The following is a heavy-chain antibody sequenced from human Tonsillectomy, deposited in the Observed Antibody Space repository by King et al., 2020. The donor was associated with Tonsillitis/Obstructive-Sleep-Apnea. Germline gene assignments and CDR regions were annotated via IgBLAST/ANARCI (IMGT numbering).Heavy chain of an antibody. V-gene: IGHV4-39*01. CDR2: VYYSWIT. J-gene: IGHJ5*02. Sequence: QLQESGPGLVKPSETLSLTCTVSGGSISSSSYYWGWIRQPQGKGLEWLGRVYYSWITYYNPSLKSRVTISVDTSNNQFSLQLSSVTAADTAVYYCASRYGGNSIIWFDPWGQGTLVTVSS. CDR1: GGSISSSSYY. D-gene: IGHD4-23*01. CDR3: ASRYGGNSIIWFDP.